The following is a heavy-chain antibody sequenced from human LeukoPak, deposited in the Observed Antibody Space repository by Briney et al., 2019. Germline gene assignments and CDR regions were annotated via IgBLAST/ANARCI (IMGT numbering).Heavy chain of an antibody. D-gene: IGHD2-2*01. J-gene: IGHJ6*03. Sequence: PSETLSLTCNVSGASVTSTGYCWAWLRQPPGKGLEWIGSIYYNGNTYYNPPLRSRVTLSLDTPNSNYQFSPKLTSVTAADTAVYYCAREEYAFNSYLDFWGKGTTVTVSS. CDR3: AREEYAFNSYLDF. CDR2: IYYNGNT. V-gene: IGHV4-39*07. CDR1: GASVTSTGYC.